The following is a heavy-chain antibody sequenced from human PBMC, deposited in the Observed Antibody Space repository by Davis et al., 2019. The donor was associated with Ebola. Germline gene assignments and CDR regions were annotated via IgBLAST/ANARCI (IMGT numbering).Heavy chain of an antibody. CDR2: IIPILGIA. CDR3: ARRICSGGSCYQTRYGMDV. Sequence: SVKVSCKTTDYSFSHYSIHWVRQAPGQGLEWMGRIIPILGIANYAQKFQGRVTITADKSTSTAYMELSSLRSEDTAVYYCARRICSGGSCYQTRYGMDVWGQGTTVTVSS. V-gene: IGHV1-69*02. D-gene: IGHD2-15*01. J-gene: IGHJ6*02. CDR1: DYSFSHYS.